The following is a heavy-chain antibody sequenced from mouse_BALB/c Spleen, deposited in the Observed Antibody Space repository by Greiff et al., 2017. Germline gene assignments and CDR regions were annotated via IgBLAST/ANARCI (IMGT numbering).Heavy chain of an antibody. CDR1: GFAFSSYD. CDR3: ARHGGLGRFAY. J-gene: IGHJ3*01. CDR2: ISSGGGST. V-gene: IGHV5-12-1*01. Sequence: EVMLVESGGGLVKPGGSLKLSCAASGFAFSSYDMSWVRQTPEKRLEWVAYISSGGGSTYYPDTVKGRFTISRDNAKNTLYLQMSSLKSEDTAMYYCARHGGLGRFAYWGQGTLVTVSA. D-gene: IGHD3-1*01.